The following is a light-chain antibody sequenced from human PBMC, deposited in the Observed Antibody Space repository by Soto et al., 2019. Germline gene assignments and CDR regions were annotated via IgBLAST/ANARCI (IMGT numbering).Light chain of an antibody. J-gene: IGLJ1*01. Sequence: QSVLTQPPTASGTPGQRVTISCSGSSSNIGSKTVNWYQQLPGTAPKLLIYSNYQRPSGVPDRFSGSKSGTSASPAISGPQSEDEADYYCSAWDARLNGYVFGTGTKLTVL. V-gene: IGLV1-44*01. CDR3: SAWDARLNGYV. CDR1: SSNIGSKT. CDR2: SNY.